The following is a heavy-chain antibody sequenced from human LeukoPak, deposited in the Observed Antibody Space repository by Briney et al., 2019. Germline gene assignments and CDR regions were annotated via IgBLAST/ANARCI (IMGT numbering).Heavy chain of an antibody. J-gene: IGHJ6*02. D-gene: IGHD1-1*01. CDR3: ALDYYYYGMDV. V-gene: IGHV4-34*01. CDR1: GGSFSGYY. Sequence: PSETLSLTCAVYGGSFSGYYWSRIRQPPGKGLEWIGEINHSGSTNYNPSLKSRVTISVDTSKNQFSLKLSSVTAADTAVYYCALDYYYYGMDVWGQGTTVTVSS. CDR2: INHSGST.